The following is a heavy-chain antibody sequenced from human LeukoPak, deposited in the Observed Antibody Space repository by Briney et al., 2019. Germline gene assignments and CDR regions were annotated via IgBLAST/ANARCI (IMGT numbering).Heavy chain of an antibody. D-gene: IGHD3-22*01. V-gene: IGHV3-7*01. CDR1: GFTFSSYW. CDR2: IKQDGSEK. Sequence: GGSLRLSCAASGFTFSSYWMSWVRQAPGKGLEWVANIKQDGSEKYYVDSVKGRFTISRDNAKNSLYLQMNSLRAEDTAVYYCARVEVWDYYDSSGAFDYWGQGTLVTVSS. CDR3: ARVEVWDYYDSSGAFDY. J-gene: IGHJ4*02.